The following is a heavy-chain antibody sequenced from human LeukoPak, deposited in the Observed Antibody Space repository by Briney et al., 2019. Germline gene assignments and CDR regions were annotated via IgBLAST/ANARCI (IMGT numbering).Heavy chain of an antibody. CDR3: AKDQGGNFDY. Sequence: GGSLRLSCAASGFTFSSYAMSWVRQAPGRGLEWVSAISVSGGSTYYADSVKGRFAISRDNSKNTLYLQMNSLRAEDTAVYYCAKDQGGNFDYWGQGTLVTVSS. D-gene: IGHD1-1*01. CDR2: ISVSGGST. CDR1: GFTFSSYA. V-gene: IGHV3-23*01. J-gene: IGHJ4*02.